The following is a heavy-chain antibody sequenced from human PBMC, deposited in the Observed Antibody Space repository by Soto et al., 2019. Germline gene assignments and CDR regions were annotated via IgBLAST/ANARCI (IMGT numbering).Heavy chain of an antibody. J-gene: IGHJ4*02. V-gene: IGHV1-18*01. CDR3: ARGRYGAY. CDR1: GYAFTTYG. CDR2: ISAHNGNT. D-gene: IGHD3-10*01. Sequence: QVHLVQSGAEVKKPGASVKVSCKGSGYAFTTYGITWVRQAPGQGLEWMGWISAHNGNTNYAQKLQGRDTVTRDTSTGTAYMELRGLRTDDTAVYYCARGRYGAYWAQRAMVTVSS.